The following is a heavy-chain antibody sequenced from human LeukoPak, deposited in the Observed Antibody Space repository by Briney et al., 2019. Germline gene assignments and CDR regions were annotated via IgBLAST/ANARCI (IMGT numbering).Heavy chain of an antibody. CDR3: AKRYRSYYDYVW. V-gene: IGHV4-31*03. Sequence: SETLSLTCTVSGGSISSGGYYWSWIRQHPGKGLEWIGYIYYSGSTYYNPSLKSRVTISVDTSKNQFSLKLSSVTAADTAVYYCAKRYRSYYDYVWGGQGTLVTVSS. CDR2: IYYSGST. D-gene: IGHD3-16*01. J-gene: IGHJ4*02. CDR1: GGSISSGGYY.